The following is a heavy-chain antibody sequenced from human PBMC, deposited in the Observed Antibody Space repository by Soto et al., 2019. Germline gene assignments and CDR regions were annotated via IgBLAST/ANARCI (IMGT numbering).Heavy chain of an antibody. V-gene: IGHV4-31*03. CDR2: IYYSGST. J-gene: IGHJ6*02. Sequence: QVQLQESGPGLVKPSQTLSLTCTVSGGSISSGGYYWSWIRQHPGKGLEWIGYIYYSGSTYYNPSREGRVTISVDTSKNQFSLKLSSATAADRAVYYWARVSGGDCHHGMDVWGQGNTVTVSS. CDR1: GGSISSGGYY. D-gene: IGHD2-21*02. CDR3: ARVSGGDCHHGMDV.